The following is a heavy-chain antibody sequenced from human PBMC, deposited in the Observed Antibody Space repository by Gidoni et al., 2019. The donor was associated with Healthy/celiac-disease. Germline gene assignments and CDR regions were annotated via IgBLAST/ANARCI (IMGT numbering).Heavy chain of an antibody. J-gene: IGHJ3*02. V-gene: IGHV2-5*02. CDR1: GFSLSTSGVG. Sequence: QITLKESGPTLVKPTQTLTLTCTFSGFSLSTSGVGVGWIRQPPGKALEWLALIYWDDDKRYSPSLKSRLTITKDTSKNQVVLTMTNMDPVDTATYYCAHRGQVNWLGAFDIWGQGTMVTVSS. D-gene: IGHD1-1*01. CDR2: IYWDDDK. CDR3: AHRGQVNWLGAFDI.